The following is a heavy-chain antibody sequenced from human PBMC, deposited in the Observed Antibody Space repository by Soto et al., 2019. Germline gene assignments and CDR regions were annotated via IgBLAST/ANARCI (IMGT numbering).Heavy chain of an antibody. CDR2: IYWDDDK. CDR1: GFSLSTSGVG. D-gene: IGHD3-22*01. Sequence: QITLKESGPTLVKPTQTLTLTCTFSGFSLSTSGVGVGWIRQPPGKALEWLALIYWDDDKRYSPSLKSRLTIPKDTSKNQVVLTMTNMDPVDTATYYCAHTSPLYDSSGLDYWGQGTLVTVSS. CDR3: AHTSPLYDSSGLDY. J-gene: IGHJ4*02. V-gene: IGHV2-5*02.